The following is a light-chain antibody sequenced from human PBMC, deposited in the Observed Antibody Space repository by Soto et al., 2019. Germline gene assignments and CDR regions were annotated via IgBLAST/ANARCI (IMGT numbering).Light chain of an antibody. Sequence: IKMTQSPSTLSASVGDRVTITCRASQSISSWLAWYQQKPGRAPKLLIYKASTLKSGVPSRFSGSGSGTEFTLTISSLQPDDFATYYCQEFNSYSYSRMFGQGTKV. CDR2: KAS. CDR1: QSISSW. V-gene: IGKV1-5*03. J-gene: IGKJ1*01. CDR3: QEFNSYSYSRM.